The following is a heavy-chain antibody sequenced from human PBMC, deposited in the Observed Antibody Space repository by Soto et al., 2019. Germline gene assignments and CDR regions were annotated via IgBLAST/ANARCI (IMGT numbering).Heavy chain of an antibody. D-gene: IGHD3-9*01. Sequence: PGGSLRLSCAASGFTFSSYAMSWVRQAPGKGLEWVSAISGSGGGTYYADSVKGRFTISRDNSKNTLYLQMNSLRAEDTAVYYCAKGHHYDILTGYYIGGWFDPWGQGTLVTVSS. CDR1: GFTFSSYA. CDR2: ISGSGGGT. J-gene: IGHJ5*02. V-gene: IGHV3-23*01. CDR3: AKGHHYDILTGYYIGGWFDP.